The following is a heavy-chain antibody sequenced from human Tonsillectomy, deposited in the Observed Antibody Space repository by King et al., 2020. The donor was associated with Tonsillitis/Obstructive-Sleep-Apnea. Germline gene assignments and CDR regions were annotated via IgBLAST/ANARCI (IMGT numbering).Heavy chain of an antibody. Sequence: QLVESGGGVVQPGRSLRLSCAASGFTFSSYGMHWVRQAPGKGLEWVAVISYDGSNKYYADSVKGRFTISRDNSKNTLYLQMNSLRAEDTAVYYCAKDDMGGTADYYSYYMDVWGKGTTVTVSS. CDR1: GFTFSSYG. D-gene: IGHD1-14*01. CDR2: ISYDGSNK. V-gene: IGHV3-30*18. CDR3: AKDDMGGTADYYSYYMDV. J-gene: IGHJ6*03.